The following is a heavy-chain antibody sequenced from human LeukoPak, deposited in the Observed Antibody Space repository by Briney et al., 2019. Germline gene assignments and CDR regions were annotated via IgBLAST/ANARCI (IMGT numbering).Heavy chain of an antibody. CDR2: IYYSGST. CDR1: GGSISSYY. J-gene: IGHJ4*02. D-gene: IGHD5-12*01. V-gene: IGHV4-59*01. CDR3: ARDGSTGYNFYDY. Sequence: SETLSLTCTVSGGSISSYYWSWIRQPPGKGLEWIGYIYYSGSTNYTPSLKSRVTISVDTSKNQFSLKLSSVTAADTAVYYCARDGSTGYNFYDYWGQGTLVTVSS.